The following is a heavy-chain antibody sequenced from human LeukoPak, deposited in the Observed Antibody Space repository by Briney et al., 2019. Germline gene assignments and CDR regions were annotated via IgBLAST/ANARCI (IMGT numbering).Heavy chain of an antibody. CDR1: GFTFSNYG. CDR3: AREKGGFDI. CDR2: ISYDVSNK. D-gene: IGHD2-15*01. V-gene: IGHV3-30*03. Sequence: GGSLRLSCAASGFTFSNYGMHWVRQVPGKGLEWVAVISYDVSNKYYADSVKGRFTISRDNSKNTLYLQMGSLRAEDMAVYYCAREKGGFDIWGQGTMVTVSS. J-gene: IGHJ3*02.